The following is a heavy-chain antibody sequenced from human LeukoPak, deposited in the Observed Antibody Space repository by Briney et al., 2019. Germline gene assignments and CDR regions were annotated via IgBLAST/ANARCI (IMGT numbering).Heavy chain of an antibody. Sequence: ASVKVSCKASGYTFTSYGISWVRQAPGQGLEWMGWISAYNGNTNYAQKLQGRVTITADESTSTAYMELSSLRSEDTAVYYCAREDYTPYNWFDPWGQGTLVTVSS. CDR3: AREDYTPYNWFDP. D-gene: IGHD4-11*01. J-gene: IGHJ5*02. CDR2: ISAYNGNT. V-gene: IGHV1-18*01. CDR1: GYTFTSYG.